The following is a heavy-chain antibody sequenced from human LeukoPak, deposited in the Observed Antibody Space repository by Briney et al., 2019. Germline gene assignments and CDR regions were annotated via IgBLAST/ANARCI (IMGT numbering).Heavy chain of an antibody. D-gene: IGHD4-17*01. CDR1: GGSFSAYY. CDR2: INHSGST. J-gene: IGHJ5*02. Sequence: SETLSLTCAVFGGSFSAYYWSWIRQPPGKGLEWIGEINHSGSTNYNPSLTSRVTISVDTSKNQFSLKLSSVTAADTAVYYCARVTVTRWFDPWGQGTLVTVSS. CDR3: ARVTVTRWFDP. V-gene: IGHV4-34*01.